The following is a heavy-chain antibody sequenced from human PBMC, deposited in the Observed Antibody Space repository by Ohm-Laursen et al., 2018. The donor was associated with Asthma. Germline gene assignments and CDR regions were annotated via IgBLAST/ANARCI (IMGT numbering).Heavy chain of an antibody. CDR3: ARDRKYAGTDYYYGMDV. CDR2: IYYSGST. D-gene: IGHD2-8*01. Sequence: SDTLSLTCTVSGGSISSGHHYWSWIRQHPGKGLEWIGYIYYSGSTYYNPSLKSRVTISVDTSKNQFSLKLSSVTAADTAVYYCARDRKYAGTDYYYGMDVWGQGTTVTVSS. V-gene: IGHV4-31*03. J-gene: IGHJ6*02. CDR1: GGSISSGHHY.